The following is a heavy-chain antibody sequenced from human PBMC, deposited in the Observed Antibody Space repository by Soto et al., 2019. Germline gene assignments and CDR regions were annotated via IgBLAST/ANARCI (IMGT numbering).Heavy chain of an antibody. CDR3: ARVDLSQTGTPDH. V-gene: IGHV1-2*02. CDR2: INPNSGGT. J-gene: IGHJ4*02. Sequence: GASVKVSCKASGYTFTGYYMHWVRQAPGQGLEWMGWINPNSGGTNYAQKFQGRVTMTRDTSISTAYMELSRLRSDDTAVYYCARVDLSQTGTPDHWGQGNLVTVS. D-gene: IGHD1-7*01. CDR1: GYTFTGYY.